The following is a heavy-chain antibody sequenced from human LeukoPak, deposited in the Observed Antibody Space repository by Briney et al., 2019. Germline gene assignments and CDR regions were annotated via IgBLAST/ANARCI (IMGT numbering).Heavy chain of an antibody. CDR3: ARDSYYDSSGYYYGALGFDY. CDR1: GYTFTSYG. D-gene: IGHD3-22*01. V-gene: IGHV1-18*01. CDR2: ISAYNGNT. J-gene: IGHJ4*02. Sequence: ASVKVSCKASGYTFTSYGISWVRQAPGQGLEWMGWISAYNGNTNYPQNLQGRVTMTTDTSTSTAYMELRSLGSDDTAVYYCARDSYYDSSGYYYGALGFDYWGQGTLVTVSS.